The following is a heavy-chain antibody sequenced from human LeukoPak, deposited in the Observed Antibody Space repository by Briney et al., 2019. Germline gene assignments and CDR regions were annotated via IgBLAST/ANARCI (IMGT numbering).Heavy chain of an antibody. Sequence: SETLSLTCTVSGGSISSYYWSWIRQPPGNGLEWIGYIYYSGSTNYNPSLKSRVTISVDTSKNQFSLKLSSVTAADTAVYYCARQSSSWYNWFDPWGQGTLVTVSS. CDR3: ARQSSSWYNWFDP. CDR2: IYYSGST. CDR1: GGSISSYY. D-gene: IGHD6-13*01. J-gene: IGHJ5*02. V-gene: IGHV4-59*08.